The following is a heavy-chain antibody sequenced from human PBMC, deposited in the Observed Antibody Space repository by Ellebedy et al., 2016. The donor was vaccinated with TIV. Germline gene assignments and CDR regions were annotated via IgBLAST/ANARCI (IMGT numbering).Heavy chain of an antibody. Sequence: GESLKISCAASGFTFSIYAMSWVRQAPGKGPEWVANIKKDGSEEKYVDSVKGRFTISRDNAKNSLYLQMNSLRDEDTAVYYCVRDYPWFGESPGLHWGQGTVVTVSS. J-gene: IGHJ4*02. CDR1: GFTFSIYA. CDR2: IKKDGSEE. D-gene: IGHD3-10*01. CDR3: VRDYPWFGESPGLH. V-gene: IGHV3-7*03.